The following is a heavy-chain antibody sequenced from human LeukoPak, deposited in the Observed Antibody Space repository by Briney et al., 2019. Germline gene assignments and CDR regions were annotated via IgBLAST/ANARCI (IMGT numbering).Heavy chain of an antibody. Sequence: PSETLSLTCTISGGSISSYYWSWIRQPPGKGLEWIGYVYYRGTTNYNPSLKSRVTISVDTSKNQFSLNLNSVTAADTAVYYCARDLEHGGNSIWCFDLWGRGTLVTVSS. V-gene: IGHV4-59*01. J-gene: IGHJ2*01. CDR3: ARDLEHGGNSIWCFDL. D-gene: IGHD4-23*01. CDR1: GGSISSYY. CDR2: VYYRGTT.